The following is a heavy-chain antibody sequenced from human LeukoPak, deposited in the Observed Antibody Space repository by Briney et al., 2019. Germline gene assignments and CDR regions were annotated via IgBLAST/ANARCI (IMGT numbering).Heavy chain of an antibody. Sequence: SETLSLTCTVSGGSISSYYWSWIRQPPGKGLEWIGYIYYSGSTNYNPSLKSRVTISVDTSKNQFSLKLSSVTAADTAVYYCALCYYYDSSGYYWVAFDIWGQGTMVTVSS. CDR2: IYYSGST. J-gene: IGHJ3*02. CDR1: GGSISSYY. V-gene: IGHV4-59*08. D-gene: IGHD3-22*01. CDR3: ALCYYYDSSGYYWVAFDI.